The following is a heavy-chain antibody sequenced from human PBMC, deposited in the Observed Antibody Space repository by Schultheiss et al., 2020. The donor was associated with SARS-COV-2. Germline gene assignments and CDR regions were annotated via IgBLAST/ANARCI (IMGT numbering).Heavy chain of an antibody. CDR3: VKVYYRYFDY. CDR2: ISGSGTDT. CDR1: GFTFSSYG. J-gene: IGHJ4*02. V-gene: IGHV3-23*01. D-gene: IGHD3-16*01. Sequence: GESLKISCAASGFTFSSYGMHWVRQAPGKGLEWVSSISGSGTDTYYADSVKGRLTISRDNSKNRLYLQIDSLRAEDTAAYYCVKVYYRYFDYWGRGALVTVSS.